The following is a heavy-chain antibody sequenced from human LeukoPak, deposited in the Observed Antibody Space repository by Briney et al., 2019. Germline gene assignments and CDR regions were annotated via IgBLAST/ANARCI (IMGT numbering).Heavy chain of an antibody. CDR3: ARLRDDSSGYYPHYFDY. V-gene: IGHV3-11*04. J-gene: IGHJ4*02. CDR2: ISSSGSTI. D-gene: IGHD3-22*01. Sequence: GGSLRLSCAASGFTFSDYCMSWIRQAPGKGLEWVSYISSSGSTIYYADSVKGRFTISRDNAKNSLYLQMNSLRAEDTAVYYCARLRDDSSGYYPHYFDYWGQGTLVTVSS. CDR1: GFTFSDYC.